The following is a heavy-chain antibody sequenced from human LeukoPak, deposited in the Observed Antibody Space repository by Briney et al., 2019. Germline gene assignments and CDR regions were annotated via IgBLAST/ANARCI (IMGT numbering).Heavy chain of an antibody. D-gene: IGHD3-22*01. Sequence: SVKVSCKASGGTFSSYAISWVRQAPGQGLEWMGGIIPIFGTANYAQKFQGRVTITADESTSTAYMELSSLRSEDTAVYYCARDLTTYYYDSSGYLNWFDPWGQGTLVTVSS. CDR2: IIPIFGTA. V-gene: IGHV1-69*13. J-gene: IGHJ5*02. CDR1: GGTFSSYA. CDR3: ARDLTTYYYDSSGYLNWFDP.